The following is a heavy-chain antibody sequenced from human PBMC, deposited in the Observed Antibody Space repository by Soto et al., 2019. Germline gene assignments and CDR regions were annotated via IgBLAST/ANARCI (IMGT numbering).Heavy chain of an antibody. D-gene: IGHD3-10*01. Sequence: QVQLQESGPGLVKPSETLSLTCTVSGGSVSSGSYYGSWIRQPPGKGLEWIGYIYYSGSTNYNPPLKSRVTISVYTSKNQFSLKLSSVTAADTAVYYCARDIPFYYGSGSYSDYWGQGTLVTVSS. V-gene: IGHV4-61*01. CDR2: IYYSGST. J-gene: IGHJ4*02. CDR3: ARDIPFYYGSGSYSDY. CDR1: GGSVSSGSYY.